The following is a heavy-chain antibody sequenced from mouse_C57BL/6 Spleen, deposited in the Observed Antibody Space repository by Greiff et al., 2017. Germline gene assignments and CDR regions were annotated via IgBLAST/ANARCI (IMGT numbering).Heavy chain of an antibody. Sequence: QVQLQQPGAELVKPGASVKLSCKASGYTFTSYWMHWVKQRPGQGLEWIGMIHPNSGSTNYNEKFKSKATLAVDKSSSTAYMQLSSLTSEDSAVYYCARGGYGEGYFDYWGQGTTLTVSS. J-gene: IGHJ2*01. CDR1: GYTFTSYW. D-gene: IGHD1-1*01. CDR2: IHPNSGST. CDR3: ARGGYGEGYFDY. V-gene: IGHV1-64*01.